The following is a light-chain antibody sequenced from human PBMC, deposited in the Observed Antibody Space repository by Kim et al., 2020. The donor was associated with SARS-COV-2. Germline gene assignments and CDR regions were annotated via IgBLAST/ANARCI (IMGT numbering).Light chain of an antibody. CDR2: GAS. CDR3: QQYGSSPRT. CDR1: QSVSSSY. Sequence: EIVLTQSPGTLSLSPGERATLSCRASQSVSSSYLAWYQQKPGQAPRLLIYGASNRATGIPDRFSGSGPGTDFTLTISRLEPEDFAVYYCQQYGSSPRTFGQGTKVDIK. V-gene: IGKV3-20*01. J-gene: IGKJ1*01.